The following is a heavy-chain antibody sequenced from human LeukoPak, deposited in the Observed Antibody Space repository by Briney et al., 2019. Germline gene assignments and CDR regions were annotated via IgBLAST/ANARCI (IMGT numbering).Heavy chain of an antibody. CDR3: ARRAAAGFDP. D-gene: IGHD6-13*01. V-gene: IGHV4-59*08. CDR1: GGSISSYY. CDR2: IYYSGST. J-gene: IGHJ5*02. Sequence: SETLSLTCTVSGGSISSYYWSWIRQPPGKGLEWIGYIYYSGSTNYDPSLKSRVTISVDTSKNQFSLKLSSVTAADTAAYYCARRAAAGFDPWGQGTLVTVSS.